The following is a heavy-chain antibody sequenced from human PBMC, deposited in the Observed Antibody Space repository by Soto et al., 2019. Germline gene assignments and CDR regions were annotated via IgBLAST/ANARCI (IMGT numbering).Heavy chain of an antibody. CDR1: GFTFSSYA. CDR2: ISGSGGST. D-gene: IGHD1-26*01. CDR3: AKSLLGWELYYYYGMDV. V-gene: IGHV3-23*01. Sequence: GGSLRLSCAASGFTFSSYAMSWVRQAPGKGLEWVSAISGSGGSTYYADSVKGRFTISRDNSKNTLYLQMNSLRAEDTAVYYCAKSLLGWELYYYYGMDVWGQGTTVTVSS. J-gene: IGHJ6*02.